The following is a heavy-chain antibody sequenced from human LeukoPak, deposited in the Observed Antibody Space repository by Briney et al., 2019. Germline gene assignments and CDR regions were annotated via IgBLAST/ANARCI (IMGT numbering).Heavy chain of an antibody. J-gene: IGHJ4*02. D-gene: IGHD3-22*01. CDR3: ARDKYYYDSSGYYHTFDY. Sequence: GGSLRLSCAASGFTFSSYEMNWVRQAPGKGLEWVANIKQDGSEKYYVDSVKGRFTISRDNAKNSLYLQMNSLRAEDTAVYYCARDKYYYDSSGYYHTFDYWGQGTLVTVSS. V-gene: IGHV3-7*01. CDR1: GFTFSSYE. CDR2: IKQDGSEK.